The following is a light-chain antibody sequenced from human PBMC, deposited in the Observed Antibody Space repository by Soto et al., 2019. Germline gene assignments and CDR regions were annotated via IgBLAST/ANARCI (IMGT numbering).Light chain of an antibody. J-gene: IGKJ3*01. CDR3: QQYYTTPFT. CDR2: WAS. CDR1: QSLLYTSNNKNY. V-gene: IGKV4-1*01. Sequence: DIVMTQSPDSLAVSLGARATINCKSSQSLLYTSNNKNYLAWYQQKPGQPPKLLIYWASTRESGVPDRFSGSGAGTDFTLTISSLQAEDVAVYYCQQYYTTPFTFGPGTKVDIK.